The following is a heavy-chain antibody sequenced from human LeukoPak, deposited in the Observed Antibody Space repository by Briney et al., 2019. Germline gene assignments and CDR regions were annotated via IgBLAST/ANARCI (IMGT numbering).Heavy chain of an antibody. J-gene: IGHJ3*02. Sequence: GGSLRLSCAASGFTVSSNYMSWVRQAPGKGLEWVSVIYSGGSTYYADSVKGRFTFSRDNSKNTLYLQMNSLRAEDTAVYYCARDPNTVVTSPDAFDIWGQGTMVTVSS. V-gene: IGHV3-66*01. D-gene: IGHD4-23*01. CDR3: ARDPNTVVTSPDAFDI. CDR2: IYSGGST. CDR1: GFTVSSNY.